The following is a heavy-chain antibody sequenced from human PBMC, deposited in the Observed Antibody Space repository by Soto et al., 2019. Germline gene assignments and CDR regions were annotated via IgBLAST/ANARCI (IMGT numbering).Heavy chain of an antibody. CDR2: ISAYNVNT. CDR1: GYTFTSSG. D-gene: IGHD4-17*01. Sequence: ASVKVSCKASGYTFTSSGISWVRQAPGQGLEWMGWISAYNVNTNYAQKLQGRVTMTTDTSTSTAYMELRGQRYVPTAVYYCARHMTTAKQIAFELCGQRTMVTVSS. CDR3: ARHMTTAKQIAFEL. J-gene: IGHJ3*01. V-gene: IGHV1-18*01.